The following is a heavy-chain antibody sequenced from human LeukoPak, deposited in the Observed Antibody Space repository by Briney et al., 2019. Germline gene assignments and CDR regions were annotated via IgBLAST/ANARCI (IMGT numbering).Heavy chain of an antibody. CDR2: IIPIFGTA. Sequence: SVKVSCKASGYTFTSYYMHWVRQAPGQGLEWMGGIIPIFGTANYAQKFQGRVTITADESTSTAYMELSSLRSEDTAVYYCARNPHFPLYYYMDVWGKGTTVTISS. J-gene: IGHJ6*03. CDR1: GYTFTSYY. CDR3: ARNPHFPLYYYMDV. V-gene: IGHV1-69*13.